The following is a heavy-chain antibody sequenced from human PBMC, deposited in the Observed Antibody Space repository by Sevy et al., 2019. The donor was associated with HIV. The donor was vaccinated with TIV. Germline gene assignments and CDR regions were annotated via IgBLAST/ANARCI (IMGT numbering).Heavy chain of an antibody. CDR2: ISYDGSIY. J-gene: IGHJ4*02. D-gene: IGHD3-10*01. V-gene: IGHV3-30-3*01. CDR1: EFTFSSYA. CDR3: ASSVQRWKGSFDY. Sequence: GGSLRLSCAASEFTFSSYAMHWVRQAPGKGLEWVAVISYDGSIYYYADSVKGRFTISRDNSKNTLYMQMYSLRAEDTAVYYCASSVQRWKGSFDYWGQGSLVTVSS.